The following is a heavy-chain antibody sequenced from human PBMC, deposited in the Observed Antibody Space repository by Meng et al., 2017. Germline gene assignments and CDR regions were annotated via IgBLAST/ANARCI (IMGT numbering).Heavy chain of an antibody. V-gene: IGHV3-15*01. CDR1: GFPFSNAW. Sequence: GESLKISCAASGFPFSNAWMSWVRQAPGKGLEWVGRIKSKTDGGTTDYAAPVKGRFTISRDDSKNTLYLQMNSLKTEDTAVYYCTVRGYYYGSGSYYNAGYWGQGTLVTVSS. CDR3: TVRGYYYGSGSYYNAGY. J-gene: IGHJ4*02. CDR2: IKSKTDGGTT. D-gene: IGHD3-10*01.